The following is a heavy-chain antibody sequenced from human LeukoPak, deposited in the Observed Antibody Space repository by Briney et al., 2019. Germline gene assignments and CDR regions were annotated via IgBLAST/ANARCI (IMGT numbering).Heavy chain of an antibody. J-gene: IGHJ2*01. Sequence: GGSLRLSCAASGFTFSSYSMNWVRQAPGKGLEWVSSISSSSSYIYYADSVKGRFTISRDNAKNSLHLQMNSLRAEDTAVYYCARDISTAHWYFDLWGRGTLVTVSS. CDR2: ISSSSSYI. D-gene: IGHD3-22*01. V-gene: IGHV3-21*01. CDR3: ARDISTAHWYFDL. CDR1: GFTFSSYS.